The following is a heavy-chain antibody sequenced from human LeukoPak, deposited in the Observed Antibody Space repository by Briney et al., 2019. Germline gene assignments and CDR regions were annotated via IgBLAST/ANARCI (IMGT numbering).Heavy chain of an antibody. Sequence: GGSLRLSCVASGLPIGDFAMHWVRQAPGKGLEWVSLISGDGVSTFYADSVKGRFSISRDNSKNSLSLEMNSLRTEDTAMYYCARESVKFDYWGQGTLVAVSS. CDR2: ISGDGVST. CDR3: ARESVKFDY. CDR1: GLPIGDFA. J-gene: IGHJ4*02. D-gene: IGHD4-11*01. V-gene: IGHV3-43*02.